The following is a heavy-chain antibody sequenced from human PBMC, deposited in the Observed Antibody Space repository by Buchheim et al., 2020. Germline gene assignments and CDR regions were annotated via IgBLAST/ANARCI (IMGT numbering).Heavy chain of an antibody. V-gene: IGHV3-7*01. Sequence: EVQLVESGGGLVQPGGSLRLSCAASGFTFSSYCMSWVRQAPGKGLEWVANIKKDRSTKYYADSVKGRFTISRDNAKNSLYLQRNGLGAKEPAGYYWAIVSVIAAAGYLDYGGKGTL. CDR1: GFTFSSYC. D-gene: IGHD6-13*01. J-gene: IGHJ4*02. CDR2: IKKDRSTK. CDR3: AIVSVIAAAGYLDY.